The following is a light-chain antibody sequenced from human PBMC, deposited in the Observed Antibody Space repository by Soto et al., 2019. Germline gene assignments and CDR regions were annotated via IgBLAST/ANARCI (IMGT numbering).Light chain of an antibody. V-gene: IGKV3-15*01. CDR3: QQYYNWWT. CDR1: QSVSSS. J-gene: IGKJ1*01. CDR2: GAS. Sequence: EIGMTQSPATLSVTPGQRATLSCRASQSVSSSFAWYQQKPGQAPRLLIYGASTRATDIPARFSGSGSGTEFTLAISSLQPEDFAVYYRQQYYNWWTFGHGTKVDIK.